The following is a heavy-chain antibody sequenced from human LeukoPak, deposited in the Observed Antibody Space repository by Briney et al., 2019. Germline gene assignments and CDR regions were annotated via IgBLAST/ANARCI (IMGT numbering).Heavy chain of an antibody. D-gene: IGHD2-2*01. CDR3: ARDRDIVVVPALTGFDY. V-gene: IGHV3-48*01. CDR2: ISSSSSTI. J-gene: IGHJ4*02. CDR1: GFTFSSYS. Sequence: QPGGSLRLSCAASGFTFSSYSMNWVRQAPGKGLEWVSYISSSSSTIYYADSVKVRFTISRDNAKNSLYLQMNSLRAEDTAVYYCARDRDIVVVPALTGFDYWGQGTLVTVSS.